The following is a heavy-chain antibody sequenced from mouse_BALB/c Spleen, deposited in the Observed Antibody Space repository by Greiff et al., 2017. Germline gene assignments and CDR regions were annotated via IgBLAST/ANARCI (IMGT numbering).Heavy chain of an antibody. CDR2: IRSKSNNYAT. CDR3: VRQGDYGYDDYAMDY. CDR1: GFTFNTYA. J-gene: IGHJ4*01. D-gene: IGHD2-2*01. V-gene: IGHV10-1*02. Sequence: EVQRVESGGGLVQPKGSLKLSCAASGFTFNTYAMNWVRQAPGKGLEWVARIRSKSNNYATYYADSVKDRFTISRDDSQSMLYLQMNNLKTEDTAMYYCVRQGDYGYDDYAMDYWGQGTSVTVSS.